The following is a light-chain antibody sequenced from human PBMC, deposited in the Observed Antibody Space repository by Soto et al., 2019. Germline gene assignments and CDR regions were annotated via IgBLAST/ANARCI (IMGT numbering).Light chain of an antibody. CDR2: AAS. CDR3: QQSFTSPLT. CDR1: QSVNMF. Sequence: DIQMTQSPSFLSASVGDSVSVSCRASQSVNMFLNWYQQKPGRAPKLLIYAASSLQGGVPSSFRASGSGTDFTLTISSLQPEDFATYCCQQSFTSPLTFGGGTKVELK. V-gene: IGKV1-39*01. J-gene: IGKJ4*01.